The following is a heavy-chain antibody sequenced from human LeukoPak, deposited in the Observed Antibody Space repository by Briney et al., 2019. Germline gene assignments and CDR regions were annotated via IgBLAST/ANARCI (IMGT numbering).Heavy chain of an antibody. J-gene: IGHJ4*02. Sequence: GGSLRLSCAASGFTFSSYSMNWVRQAPGKGLEWVPSISSSSRYIYYADSVKGRFTISTDNAKNSLYLQMTSLRAEETAVYYCARHQYRSSWYPLSGDWGQGTLATVPS. CDR1: GFTFSSYS. CDR2: ISSSSRYI. CDR3: ARHQYRSSWYPLSGD. V-gene: IGHV3-21*01. D-gene: IGHD6-13*01.